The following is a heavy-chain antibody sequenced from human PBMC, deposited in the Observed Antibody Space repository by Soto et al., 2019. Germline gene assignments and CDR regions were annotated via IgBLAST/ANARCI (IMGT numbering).Heavy chain of an antibody. CDR3: AREKGWELLPLYY. V-gene: IGHV3-21*01. Sequence: PGGSLRLSCVASGFTLSSTSYNMNWVRQAPGKGLEWVSSISSSGSYIYYADSVKGRFTISRDNAQNSLYLQMNSLRAEDKAVYYCAREKGWELLPLYYWGQGTLVTVSS. CDR1: GFTLSSTSYN. J-gene: IGHJ4*02. CDR2: ISSSGSYI. D-gene: IGHD1-26*01.